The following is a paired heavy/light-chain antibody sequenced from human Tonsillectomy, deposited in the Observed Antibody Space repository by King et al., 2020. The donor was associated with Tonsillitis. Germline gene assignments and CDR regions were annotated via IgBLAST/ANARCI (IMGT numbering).Light chain of an antibody. Sequence: QSVLTQPPSVSAAPGQMVTISCSGSSSNIGGNYVSWYQHLPGTAPKLLIYENNKRPSGIPDRFSGSKSGASATLGITGLQTGDEADYYCGTWDSTLSAWVFGGGTKLTVL. CDR1: SSNIGGNY. J-gene: IGLJ3*02. V-gene: IGLV1-51*02. CDR3: GTWDSTLSAWV. CDR2: ENN.
Heavy chain of an antibody. CDR2: ISHYGKNE. CDR3: ARDPMLYCPGGTCPFYIQY. CDR1: GFSFSNSG. Sequence: QVQLVESGGGVVQPGRSLRLSCEASGFSFSNSGMHWVRQAPGKGLEWVAAISHYGKNEYYADSVKGRFTISRDNSKNTLYLQMNSLRAEDRAVYYCARDPMLYCPGGTCPFYIQYWGQGTLVTVSS. V-gene: IGHV3-33*05. D-gene: IGHD2-8*02. J-gene: IGHJ4*02.